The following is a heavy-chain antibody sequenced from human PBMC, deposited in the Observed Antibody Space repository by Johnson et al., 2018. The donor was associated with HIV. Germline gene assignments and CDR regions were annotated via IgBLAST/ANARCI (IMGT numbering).Heavy chain of an antibody. D-gene: IGHD1-26*01. CDR2: IRGSGGST. V-gene: IGHV3-23*04. CDR3: AKVRWKLSLNDAFGI. Sequence: VQLVESGGGVVQPGRSLRLSCADSGFTFSSYAMSWVRQAPGKGLEWVSAIRGSGGSTYYGDPVTGRLPISRDNSKNPLYLQMNSLGAEDTAVYYWAKVRWKLSLNDAFGIWGQGTMVTVSS. CDR1: GFTFSSYA. J-gene: IGHJ3*02.